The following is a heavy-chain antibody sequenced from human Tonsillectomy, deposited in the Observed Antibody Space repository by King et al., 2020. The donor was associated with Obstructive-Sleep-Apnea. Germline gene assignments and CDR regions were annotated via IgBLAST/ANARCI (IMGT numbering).Heavy chain of an antibody. CDR2: ICYSGST. CDR3: ASHPRGYCSSTSRYPNFDY. CDR1: GGSISSSSYF. J-gene: IGHJ4*02. Sequence: QLQESGPGLVKPSETLSLTCTVSGGSISSSSYFWGWIRQPPGKGLEWIGSICYSGSTYYNPSLKSRVTISVDTSKNQFSLRLSSVTAADTAVYFCASHPRGYCSSTSRYPNFDYWGQGTLVTVSS. V-gene: IGHV4-39*07. D-gene: IGHD2-2*01.